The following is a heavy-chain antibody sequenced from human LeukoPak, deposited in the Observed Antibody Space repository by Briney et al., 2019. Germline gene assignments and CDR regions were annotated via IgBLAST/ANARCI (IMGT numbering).Heavy chain of an antibody. V-gene: IGHV3-30*04. D-gene: IGHD1-26*01. J-gene: IGHJ4*02. Sequence: PGGSLRLSCAASGFTFRSYAMHWVRQAPGKGLEWVAVISYDGSNKYYIDSVKGRFTISRDNSKNSLYLQMSSLTAADTAVYYCAKDRSIGTYYTFDHWGQGTLVTVSS. CDR3: AKDRSIGTYYTFDH. CDR1: GFTFRSYA. CDR2: ISYDGSNK.